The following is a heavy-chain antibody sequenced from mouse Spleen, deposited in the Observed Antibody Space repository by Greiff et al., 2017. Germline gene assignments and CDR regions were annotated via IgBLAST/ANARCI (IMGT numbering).Heavy chain of an antibody. CDR2: INPDSSTI. D-gene: IGHD1-1*01. V-gene: IGHV4-1*02. Sequence: EVQLVESGGDLVKPGGSLKLSCAASGFDFSRYWMSWVRQAPGKGLEWIGEINPDSSTINYTPSLKDKFIISRDNAKNTLYLQMSKVRSEDTALYYCARPDYYGSSYWYFDVWGAGTTVTVSS. CDR3: ARPDYYGSSYWYFDV. J-gene: IGHJ1*01. CDR1: GFDFSRYW.